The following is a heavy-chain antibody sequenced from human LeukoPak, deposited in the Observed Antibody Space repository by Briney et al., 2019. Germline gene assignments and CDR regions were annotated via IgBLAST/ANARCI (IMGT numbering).Heavy chain of an antibody. V-gene: IGHV4-34*01. D-gene: IGHD2-15*01. Sequence: PSETLSLTCTVSGGSISSYYWSWIRQPPGKGLEWIGEINHSGSTNYNPSLKSRVTMTTDTSTTTAYMKLSSLRSEDMAVYYCARDQGYCSGGSCFLLPDYWGQGTLVTVSS. J-gene: IGHJ4*02. CDR1: GGSISSYY. CDR2: INHSGST. CDR3: ARDQGYCSGGSCFLLPDY.